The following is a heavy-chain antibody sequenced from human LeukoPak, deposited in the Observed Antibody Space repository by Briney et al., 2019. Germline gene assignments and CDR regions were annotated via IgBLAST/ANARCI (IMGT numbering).Heavy chain of an antibody. V-gene: IGHV1-3*01. D-gene: IGHD2-2*01. CDR1: GYTFTNYA. J-gene: IGHJ6*02. CDR2: INGGIGNT. CDR3: ARERWIVVVPAAPYDYGMDV. Sequence: GASVKVSCKASGYTFTNYAMHWVRQAPGQRLEWMGWINGGIGNTKYSQKFQGRVTITRDTSASTAYMELSSLRSEDTAVYYCARERWIVVVPAAPYDYGMDVWGQGTTVTVSS.